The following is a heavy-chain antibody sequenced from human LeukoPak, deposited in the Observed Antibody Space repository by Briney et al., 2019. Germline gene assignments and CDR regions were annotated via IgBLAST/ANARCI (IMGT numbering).Heavy chain of an antibody. CDR2: IYDSGST. V-gene: IGHV4-59*01. CDR3: ARGSGYYTGIAAAGTVDY. J-gene: IGHJ4*02. CDR1: GGSISSYY. Sequence: SETLSLTCTVSGGSISSYYWSWIRQPPGKGLEWIGCIYDSGSTNYNPSLKSRVTISVDTSKNQISLRLSSVTAADTAVYYCARGSGYYTGIAAAGTVDYWGQGTLVTVSS. D-gene: IGHD3-3*01.